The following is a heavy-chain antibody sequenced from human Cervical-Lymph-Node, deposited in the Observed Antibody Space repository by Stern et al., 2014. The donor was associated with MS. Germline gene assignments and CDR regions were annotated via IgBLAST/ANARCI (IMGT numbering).Heavy chain of an antibody. CDR1: GDSISSRDHY. V-gene: IGHV4-39*01. CDR2: IYYSGIP. J-gene: IGHJ4*02. CDR3: ARRTSNCFDH. Sequence: VQLEESGPRLVKPSETLSLTCTVSGDSISSRDHYWAWVRQPPGKGLEWIGTIYYSGIPYYNPSLKSHFTVSVDTSNNQFSLKLHSVSAADTALYYCARRTSNCFDHWGQGALVTVSS. D-gene: IGHD2-8*01.